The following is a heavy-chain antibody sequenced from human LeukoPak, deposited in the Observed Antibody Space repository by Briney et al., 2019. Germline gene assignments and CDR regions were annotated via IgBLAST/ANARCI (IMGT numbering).Heavy chain of an antibody. CDR2: ISGSGGST. CDR3: AKDVGRVRGVVDY. Sequence: GGSLRLSCAASGFTFSSYSMNWVRQAPGKGLEWVSAISGSGGSTYYADSVKGRFTISRDNSKNTLYLQMNSLRAEDTAVYYCAKDVGRVRGVVDYWGQGTLVTVSS. D-gene: IGHD3-10*01. J-gene: IGHJ4*02. CDR1: GFTFSSYS. V-gene: IGHV3-23*01.